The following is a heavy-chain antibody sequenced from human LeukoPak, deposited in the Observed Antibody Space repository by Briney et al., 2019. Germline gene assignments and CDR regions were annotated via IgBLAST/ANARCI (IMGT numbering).Heavy chain of an antibody. V-gene: IGHV3-9*01. CDR1: GFTFDDYG. Sequence: GGSLRLSCAASGFTFDDYGMHWVRQAPGKGLEWVSGINWKSNSMGYADSVKGRFTISRDNAKDSLYLQMNSLRAEDTAVYYCVKEMGILRNFDYWGQGTLVTVSS. CDR2: INWKSNSM. D-gene: IGHD3-3*01. CDR3: VKEMGILRNFDY. J-gene: IGHJ4*02.